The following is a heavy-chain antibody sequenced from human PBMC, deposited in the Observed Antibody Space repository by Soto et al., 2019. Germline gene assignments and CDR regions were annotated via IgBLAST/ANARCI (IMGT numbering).Heavy chain of an antibody. CDR3: AGVISYWFDP. CDR1: GGSISSSSYY. Sequence: ETLSLTCTVSGGSISSSSYYWGWIRQPPGKGLEWIGSIYYSGSTYYNPSLKSRVTISVDTSKNQFSLKLSSVTAADTAVYYCAGVISYWFDPWGQGTLVTVSS. J-gene: IGHJ5*02. D-gene: IGHD3-16*02. V-gene: IGHV4-39*01. CDR2: IYYSGST.